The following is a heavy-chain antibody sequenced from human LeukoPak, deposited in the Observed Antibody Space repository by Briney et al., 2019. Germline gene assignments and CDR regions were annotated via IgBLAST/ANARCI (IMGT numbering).Heavy chain of an antibody. CDR3: AREAPYDFWSGYLCSYMDV. V-gene: IGHV3-21*01. CDR1: GFTFSSYS. J-gene: IGHJ6*03. CDR2: ISSSSSYI. Sequence: TGGSLRLSCAASGFTFSSYSMNWVRQAPGKGLEWVSSISSSSSYIYYADSVKGRFTISRDNAKNSLYLQMNSLRAEDTAVYYCAREAPYDFWSGYLCSYMDVWGKGTTVTVSS. D-gene: IGHD3-3*01.